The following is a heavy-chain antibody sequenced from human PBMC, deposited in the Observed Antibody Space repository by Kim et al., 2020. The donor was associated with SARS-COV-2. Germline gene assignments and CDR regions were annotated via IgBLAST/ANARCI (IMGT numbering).Heavy chain of an antibody. CDR2: ST. CDR3: AIYSDWFDP. V-gene: IGHV3-21*01. J-gene: IGHJ5*02. Sequence: STYYDDSVKGRFTISRDNAKNSLYLQMNSLRAEDTAVYYCAIYSDWFDPWGQGTLVTVSS. D-gene: IGHD2-15*01.